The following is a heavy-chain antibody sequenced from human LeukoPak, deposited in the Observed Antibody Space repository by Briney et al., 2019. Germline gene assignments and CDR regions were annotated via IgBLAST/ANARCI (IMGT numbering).Heavy chain of an antibody. V-gene: IGHV1-58*02. J-gene: IGHJ4*02. D-gene: IGHD3-16*01. CDR1: GFTFTSSA. CDR2: IVVVNGNA. Sequence: SVKVSCKASGFTFTSSAMQWVRQARGQRLEWIGWIVVVNGNANYAQKFQERVTITRDMSTSTAYMELSSLRSEDTAVYYCAASFGGPYDYWGQGTLVTVSS. CDR3: AASFGGPYDY.